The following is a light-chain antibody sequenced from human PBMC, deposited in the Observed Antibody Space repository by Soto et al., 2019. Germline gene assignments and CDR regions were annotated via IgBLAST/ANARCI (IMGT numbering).Light chain of an antibody. J-gene: IGLJ3*02. CDR2: DTS. CDR3: LLSYSGARPWV. V-gene: IGLV7-46*01. CDR1: TGAVTSGHY. Sequence: HAVVTQEPSLTVSPGGTVTLTCGSSTGAVTSGHYPYWFQQKPGQAPRTLIYDTSNKHSWTPARFSGSLLGGKAALTLSGAQPEDEAEYYCLLSYSGARPWVFGGGTKVTVL.